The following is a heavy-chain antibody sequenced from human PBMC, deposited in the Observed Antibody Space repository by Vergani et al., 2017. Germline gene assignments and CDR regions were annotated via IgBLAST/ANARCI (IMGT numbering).Heavy chain of an antibody. V-gene: IGHV5-51*01. J-gene: IGHJ6*02. D-gene: IGHD2-15*01. Sequence: EVQLVQSGAEVKKPGESLKISCKGSGYSFTSYWIGWVRQMPGKGLEWMGIIYPGDSDTRYSPSFQGQVTISAAKSISTAYLQWSSLKASDTAMYDCARHRGWGLVVVAATPWYYYYGMDVWGQGTTVTVSS. CDR2: IYPGDSDT. CDR3: ARHRGWGLVVVAATPWYYYYGMDV. CDR1: GYSFTSYW.